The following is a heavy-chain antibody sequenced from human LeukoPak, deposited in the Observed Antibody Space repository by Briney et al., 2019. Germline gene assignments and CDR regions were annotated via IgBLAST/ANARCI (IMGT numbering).Heavy chain of an antibody. J-gene: IGHJ4*02. CDR1: GGSFSGYY. CDR2: INHSGST. V-gene: IGHV4-34*01. CDR3: ARHGPIAVAGPTDY. D-gene: IGHD6-19*01. Sequence: PSETLSLTCAVYGGSFSGYYWSWIRQPPGKGLEWIGEINHSGSTNYNPSLKSRVTISVDTSKNQFSLKLSSVTAADTAVYYCARHGPIAVAGPTDYWGQGTLVTASS.